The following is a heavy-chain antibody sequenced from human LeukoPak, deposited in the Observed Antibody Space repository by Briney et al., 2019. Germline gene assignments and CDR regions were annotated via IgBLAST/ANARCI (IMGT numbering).Heavy chain of an antibody. CDR2: ISSNGGTT. J-gene: IGHJ6*02. CDR1: GFTSSDYY. CDR3: ARSNYYTVDV. V-gene: IGHV3-11*01. Sequence: GGSLRLSCTASGFTSSDYYMTWIRQPPGKGPEWISCISSNGGTTTYVDSVKGRFTISRGNAKNSLYLQMNGLRADDTAVYYCARSNYYTVDVWGQGTAVTVSS.